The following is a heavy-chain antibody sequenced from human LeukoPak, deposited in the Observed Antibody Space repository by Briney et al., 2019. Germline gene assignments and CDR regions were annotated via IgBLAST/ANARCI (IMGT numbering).Heavy chain of an antibody. CDR2: ISSSGSTR. Sequence: PGGSLRLSCAASGFTFSSYSMNWARQALGKGLEWISYISSSGSTRYYADSVKGRFTISRDNAKNSLYLQMNSLRAEDTAVYYCARLWGFGDDIFDPWGQGTLVTVSS. J-gene: IGHJ5*02. CDR1: GFTFSSYS. D-gene: IGHD3-10*01. CDR3: ARLWGFGDDIFDP. V-gene: IGHV3-48*04.